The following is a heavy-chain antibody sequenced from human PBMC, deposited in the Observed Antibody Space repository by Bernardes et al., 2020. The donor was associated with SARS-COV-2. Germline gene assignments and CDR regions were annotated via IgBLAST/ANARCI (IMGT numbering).Heavy chain of an antibody. D-gene: IGHD6-25*01. CDR2: IDPKSGDT. CDR3: PRAASTFYGLDV. Sequence: ASVKVSCRSSVYSFSDFYIHWVRQAPGQGLEWMGWIDPKSGDTNYAQKFQGGVIMTRDTSISAAYMEMSGLTSDDTAVYYCPRAASTFYGLDVWGQGNTVTVSS. V-gene: IGHV1-2*02. CDR1: VYSFSDFY. J-gene: IGHJ6*02.